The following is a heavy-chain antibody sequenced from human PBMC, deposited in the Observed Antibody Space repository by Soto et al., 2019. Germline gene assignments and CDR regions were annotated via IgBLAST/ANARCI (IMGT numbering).Heavy chain of an antibody. CDR1: GGSFSGYY. J-gene: IGHJ3*02. V-gene: IGHV4-34*01. CDR3: ARGRVITMRRLRAFDI. Sequence: SETLSLTCAVYGGSFSGYYWSWIRQPPGKGLEWIGEINHSGSTNYNPSLKSRVTISVDTSKNQFSLKLSSVTAADTAVYYCARGRVITMRRLRAFDIWGQGTMVTVSS. D-gene: IGHD3-22*01. CDR2: INHSGST.